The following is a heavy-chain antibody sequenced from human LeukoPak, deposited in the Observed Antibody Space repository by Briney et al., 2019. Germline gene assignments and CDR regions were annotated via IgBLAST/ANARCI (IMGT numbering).Heavy chain of an antibody. Sequence: GASVKVSCKASGGTFSSYAISWVRQAPGQGLEWMGRIIPILGTANYAQKFQGRVTITADESTSTAYMELSSLRSEDTAVYYCAIEPTEWWLPGLPDAFDIWGQGTMVTVSS. D-gene: IGHD5-12*01. V-gene: IGHV1-69*11. CDR1: GGTFSSYA. J-gene: IGHJ3*02. CDR3: AIEPTEWWLPGLPDAFDI. CDR2: IIPILGTA.